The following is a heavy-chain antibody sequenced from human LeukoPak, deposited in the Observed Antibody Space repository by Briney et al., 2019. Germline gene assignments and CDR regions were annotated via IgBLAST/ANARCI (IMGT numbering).Heavy chain of an antibody. Sequence: GGSLRLSCAASGFTFSSYAMSWVRQAPGKGLEWVSAISGSGGSTYYADSVKGRFTISRDNSKNTLYLQMNSLRAEDTAVYYCAKVFEHQQLVPFYYYMDVWGKGTTVTVSS. J-gene: IGHJ6*03. D-gene: IGHD6-13*01. CDR1: GFTFSSYA. CDR2: ISGSGGST. V-gene: IGHV3-23*01. CDR3: AKVFEHQQLVPFYYYMDV.